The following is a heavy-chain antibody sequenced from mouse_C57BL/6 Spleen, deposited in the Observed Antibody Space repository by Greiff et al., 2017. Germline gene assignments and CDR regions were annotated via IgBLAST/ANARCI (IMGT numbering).Heavy chain of an antibody. Sequence: EVKLMESGEGLVKPGGSLKLSCAASGFTFSSYAMSWVRQTPEKRLEWVAYISSGGDYIYYADTVKGRFTISRDNARNTLYLQMSSLKSEDTAMYYCTRANWEGENYFDYWGQGTTLTVSS. D-gene: IGHD4-1*01. CDR2: ISSGGDYI. CDR3: TRANWEGENYFDY. J-gene: IGHJ2*01. CDR1: GFTFSSYA. V-gene: IGHV5-9-1*02.